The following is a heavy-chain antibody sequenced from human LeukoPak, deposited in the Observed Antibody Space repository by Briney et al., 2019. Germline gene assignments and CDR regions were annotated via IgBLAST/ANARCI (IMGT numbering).Heavy chain of an antibody. Sequence: SDTLSLTCTVSGGSISSYYWSWIRQPARKGLEWIGRIYTSGSTNYNPSRKSRVTMSVDTSKNQFYLKLSSVTAADTAVYYCARSGVRAPDWYFDLWGRGTLVTVSS. V-gene: IGHV4-4*07. D-gene: IGHD2-8*01. CDR3: ARSGVRAPDWYFDL. CDR2: IYTSGST. CDR1: GGSISSYY. J-gene: IGHJ2*01.